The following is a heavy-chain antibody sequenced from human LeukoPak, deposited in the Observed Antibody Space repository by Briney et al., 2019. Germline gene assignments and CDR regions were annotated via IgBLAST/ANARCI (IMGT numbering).Heavy chain of an antibody. CDR2: IVVGSGNT. CDR1: GFTFTSSA. D-gene: IGHD6-19*01. Sequence: ASVKVSCKASGFTFTSSAMQWVRQARGQRLEWIGWIVVGSGNTNYAQKFQERVTITRDMSTSTAYMELSSLRSEDTAVYYCAAGRSSGGDAFDIWGQGTMVTVSS. J-gene: IGHJ3*02. CDR3: AAGRSSGGDAFDI. V-gene: IGHV1-58*02.